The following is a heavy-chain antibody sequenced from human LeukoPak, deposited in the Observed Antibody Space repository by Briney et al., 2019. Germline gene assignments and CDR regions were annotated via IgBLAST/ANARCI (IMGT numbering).Heavy chain of an antibody. CDR2: INHSGST. D-gene: IGHD4-17*01. V-gene: IGHV4-34*01. CDR3: ARGWGTVTTDADPTHPPDAFDI. CDR1: GGSFSGYY. Sequence: PSETLSLTCAVYGGSFSGYYWNWIRQPPGKGLEWIGEINHSGSTNYNPSLMSRVTISVDTSKNQFSLKLSSVTAADTAVYYCARGWGTVTTDADPTHPPDAFDIWGQGTMVTVSS. J-gene: IGHJ3*02.